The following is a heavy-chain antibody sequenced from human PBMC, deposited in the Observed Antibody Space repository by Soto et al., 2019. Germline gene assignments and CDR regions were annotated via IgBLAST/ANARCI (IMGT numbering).Heavy chain of an antibody. CDR1: GYTFTGYY. Sequence: ASVKVSCKASGYTFTGYYMHWVRQAPGQGLEWMGWINPNSGGTNYAQKFQGWVTMTRDTSISTAYMELSRLRSDDTAVYYCARSLVRRFMNIYYFDYWGQGTLVTVPQ. D-gene: IGHD3-16*01. CDR2: INPNSGGT. CDR3: ARSLVRRFMNIYYFDY. J-gene: IGHJ4*02. V-gene: IGHV1-2*04.